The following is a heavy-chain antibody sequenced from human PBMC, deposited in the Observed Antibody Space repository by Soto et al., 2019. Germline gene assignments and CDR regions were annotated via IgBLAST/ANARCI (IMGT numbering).Heavy chain of an antibody. D-gene: IGHD4-17*01. V-gene: IGHV4-34*01. CDR1: GGSFSGYY. Sequence: SETLSLTCAVYGGSFSGYYWSWIRQPPGKGLEWIGEINHSGSTNYNPSLKSRVTISVDTSKNQFSLKLSSVTAADTAVYYCARGAFYGYGDYGDGAFDIWGQGTMVTVSS. CDR2: INHSGST. J-gene: IGHJ3*02. CDR3: ARGAFYGYGDYGDGAFDI.